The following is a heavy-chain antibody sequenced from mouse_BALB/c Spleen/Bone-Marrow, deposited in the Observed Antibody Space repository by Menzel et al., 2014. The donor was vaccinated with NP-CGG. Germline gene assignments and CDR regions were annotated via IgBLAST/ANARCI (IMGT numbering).Heavy chain of an antibody. Sequence: DVKLVESGGGLVQPGGSLRLPCATSGFTFTDYYMSWVRQPPGKALEWLGFIRNKANGYTTEYSASVKGRFTISRDNSQSSLYLQMNTLRAEDSATYYCAREIINDYHWYFDVWGAGTTVTVSS. D-gene: IGHD2-4*01. CDR3: AREIINDYHWYFDV. CDR1: GFTFTDYY. V-gene: IGHV7-3*02. J-gene: IGHJ1*01. CDR2: IRNKANGYTT.